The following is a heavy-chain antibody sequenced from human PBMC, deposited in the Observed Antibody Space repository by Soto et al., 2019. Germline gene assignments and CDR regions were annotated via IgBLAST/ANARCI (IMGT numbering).Heavy chain of an antibody. CDR1: GFTFSSYD. CDR3: ARVKSSGWYYFDY. CDR2: IGTAGDT. D-gene: IGHD6-19*01. V-gene: IGHV3-13*01. J-gene: IGHJ4*02. Sequence: PGGSLRLSCAASGFTFSSYDMHWVRQATGKGLEWVSGIGTAGDTYYVGSVKGRFTISRENAKNSLYLQMNSPRAEDTAVYYCARVKSSGWYYFDYWGQGTLVTVS.